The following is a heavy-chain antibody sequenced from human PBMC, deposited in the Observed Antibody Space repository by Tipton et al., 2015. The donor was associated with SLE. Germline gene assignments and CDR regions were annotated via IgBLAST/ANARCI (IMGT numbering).Heavy chain of an antibody. CDR2: MHYSGDT. J-gene: IGHJ5*02. CDR1: SGSINSHF. V-gene: IGHV4-59*11. Sequence: TLSLTCTVSSGSINSHFWSWIRQSPGKGLEWIGYMHYSGDTNYNPSLKSRVTVSIDTSKNQFSLNLSSVTAADTAVYYCARDGRGYCDNSGCSEYHWFDPWGQGTLVTVSS. D-gene: IGHD2-15*01. CDR3: ARDGRGYCDNSGCSEYHWFDP.